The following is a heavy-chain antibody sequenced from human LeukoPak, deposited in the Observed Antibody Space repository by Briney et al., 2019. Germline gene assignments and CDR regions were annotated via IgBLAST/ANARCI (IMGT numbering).Heavy chain of an antibody. D-gene: IGHD6-19*01. J-gene: IGHJ4*02. CDR2: ISWNSGSI. CDR1: GFTFDDYA. V-gene: IGHV3-9*01. Sequence: GGSLRLSCAASGFTFDDYAMHWVRQAPGKGLEWVSGISWNSGSIGYADSVKGRFTISRDNSKNTLYLQMNSLRAEDTAVYYCAKEIAVAGNTYYWGQGTLVTVSS. CDR3: AKEIAVAGNTYY.